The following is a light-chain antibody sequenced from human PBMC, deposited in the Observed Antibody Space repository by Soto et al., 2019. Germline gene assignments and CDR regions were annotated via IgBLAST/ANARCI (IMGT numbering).Light chain of an antibody. CDR2: GAS. Sequence: EIVLTQSPGTLSLSRGDRATLSCRASQSVSSNFLAWYQQKPGQAPRLLIYGASFRATGIPDRFSGSGSGTYFTLTIRRLEPEDFAMYFCHQYGSSPRTFGQGTKVEIK. J-gene: IGKJ1*01. V-gene: IGKV3-20*01. CDR1: QSVSSNF. CDR3: HQYGSSPRT.